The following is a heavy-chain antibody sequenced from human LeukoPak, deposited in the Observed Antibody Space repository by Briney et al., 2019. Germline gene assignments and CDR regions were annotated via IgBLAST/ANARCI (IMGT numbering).Heavy chain of an antibody. D-gene: IGHD6-19*01. J-gene: IGHJ4*02. Sequence: PGRSLRLSCAASGLTFKNFAMSWVRQAPGKGLEWLAVTSGDEDSTHYADSVRGRFVISTDNSKNSLFLQMNSLSADVTAVYYCTIDLMSGFSSGWHFGYWGQGTLVTVSS. CDR2: TSGDEDST. V-gene: IGHV3-23*01. CDR3: TIDLMSGFSSGWHFGY. CDR1: GLTFKNFA.